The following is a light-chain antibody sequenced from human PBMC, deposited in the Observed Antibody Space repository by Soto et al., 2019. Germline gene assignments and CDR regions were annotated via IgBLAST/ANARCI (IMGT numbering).Light chain of an antibody. J-gene: IGKJ5*01. Sequence: EIVMTQSPATLSVSPGERATLSCRASQSVSSNLAWYQQKRGQAPRLLVYGASTRATGIPARFSGSGSGTEFRVPISSLRSDGFAVYYCQHYNTWPTEITFGQGTRLEIK. CDR1: QSVSSN. CDR2: GAS. V-gene: IGKV3-15*01. CDR3: QHYNTWPTEIT.